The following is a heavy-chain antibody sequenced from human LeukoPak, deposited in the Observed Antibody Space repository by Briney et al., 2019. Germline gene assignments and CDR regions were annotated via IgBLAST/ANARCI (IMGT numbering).Heavy chain of an antibody. CDR3: ARDYKYAFDN. J-gene: IGHJ4*02. Sequence: QSGGSLRLSCAASGFNFSDYSMNWVRQVPGKGLEWISYIGIDSGNTDYADSVKGRFTISGDKAKNSLYLQMNSLRVEDTAVYYCARDYKYAFDNWGQGTLVTVSS. V-gene: IGHV3-48*01. D-gene: IGHD5-24*01. CDR2: IGIDSGNT. CDR1: GFNFSDYS.